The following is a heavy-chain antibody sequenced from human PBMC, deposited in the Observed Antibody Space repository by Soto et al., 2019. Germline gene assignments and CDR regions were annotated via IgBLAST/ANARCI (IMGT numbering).Heavy chain of an antibody. Sequence: QVQLVEPGGGLVKPGGSLRLACAASGFPFSDYYMSWIRQAPGKGLEWVSYISSSGITIYYADSVKGRFTISRDNAKNSLYLQMNSLRAEDTAVYYCARDVEQLGSYYYYYYMDVWGKGTTVTVSS. CDR2: ISSSGITI. CDR1: GFPFSDYY. D-gene: IGHD6-13*01. J-gene: IGHJ6*03. V-gene: IGHV3-11*01. CDR3: ARDVEQLGSYYYYYYMDV.